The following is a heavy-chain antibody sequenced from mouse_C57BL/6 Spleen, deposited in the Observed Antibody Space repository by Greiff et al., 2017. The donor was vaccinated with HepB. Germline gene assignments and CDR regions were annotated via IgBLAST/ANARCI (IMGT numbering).Heavy chain of an antibody. Sequence: QVQLQQSGAELVMPGASVKLSCKASGYTFTSYWMHWVKQRPGQGLEWIGEIDPSDSYTNYNQKFKGKSTLTVDKSSSTAYMQLSSLTSEDSAVYYCARGATVVATGMDYWGQGTSVTVSS. CDR1: GYTFTSYW. CDR3: ARGATVVATGMDY. D-gene: IGHD1-1*01. CDR2: IDPSDSYT. V-gene: IGHV1-69*01. J-gene: IGHJ4*01.